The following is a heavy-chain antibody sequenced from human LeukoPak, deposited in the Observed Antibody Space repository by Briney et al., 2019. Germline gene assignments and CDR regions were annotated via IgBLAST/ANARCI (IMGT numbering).Heavy chain of an antibody. D-gene: IGHD6-13*01. Sequence: ASVTVSCTASGGTFSSYAISWVRQAPGQGLEWMGIINPSGGSTSYAQKFQGRVTMTRDTSTSTVYMELSSLRSEDTAVYYCARDPPSERSSSWYFDLWGRGTLVTVSS. CDR1: GGTFSSYA. V-gene: IGHV1-46*01. CDR3: ARDPPSERSSSWYFDL. J-gene: IGHJ2*01. CDR2: INPSGGST.